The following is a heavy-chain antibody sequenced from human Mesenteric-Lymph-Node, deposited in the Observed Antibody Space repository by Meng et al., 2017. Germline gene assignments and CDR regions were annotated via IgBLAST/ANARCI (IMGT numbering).Heavy chain of an antibody. D-gene: IGHD1-26*01. CDR3: ATSGGGFDY. CDR2: INTNTGNP. CDR1: GYSFSGYY. Sequence: QVQLVQSGAEVKKPGASVKVSCKASGYSFSGYYMQWVRQAPGQGLEWMGWINTNTGNPTYAQGFTGRFVFSLDTSVSTAHLQISTLTAEDTAVYYCATSGGGFDYWGQGTLVTASS. V-gene: IGHV7-4-1*02. J-gene: IGHJ4*02.